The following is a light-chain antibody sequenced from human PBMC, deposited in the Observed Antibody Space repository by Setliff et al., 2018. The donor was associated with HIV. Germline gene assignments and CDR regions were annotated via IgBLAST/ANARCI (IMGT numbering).Light chain of an antibody. CDR3: TSYTSSNTFR. CDR1: SSDVGGYNY. J-gene: IGLJ2*01. V-gene: IGLV2-14*01. CDR2: DVT. Sequence: QSVLTQPASVSGFPGQSITISCSGTSSDVGGYNYVSWYQQHPGKAPKLIICDVTKRPSGVPNRFSGSKSGNTASLTISGLQAEDEADYYCTSYTSSNTFRFGGGTK.